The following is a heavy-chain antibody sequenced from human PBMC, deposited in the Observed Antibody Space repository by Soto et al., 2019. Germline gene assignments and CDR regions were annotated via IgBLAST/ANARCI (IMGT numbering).Heavy chain of an antibody. CDR1: GGTFSSYA. CDR3: ARGAGIAAAGNFDY. J-gene: IGHJ4*02. D-gene: IGHD6-13*01. CDR2: IIPIFGTA. V-gene: IGHV1-69*13. Sequence: SVKVSCKASGGTFSSYAISWVRQAPGQGLEWMGGIIPIFGTANYAQKFQGRVTITADESTSTAYMELSSLRSEDTAVYYCARGAGIAAAGNFDYWGQGTLVTVSS.